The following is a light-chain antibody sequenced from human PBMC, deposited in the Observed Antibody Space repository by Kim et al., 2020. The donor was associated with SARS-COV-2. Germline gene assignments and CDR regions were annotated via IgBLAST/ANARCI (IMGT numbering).Light chain of an antibody. Sequence: DIQMTQSPSSLSASEGDRVTITCRASQTISSHLNWYQQKPGKAPRLLISAASSLQSGVPSRFSGSGSGTDFTLTISSLQPEDFATYYCQQSYRSPLTFGQGTRLEIK. CDR2: AAS. CDR3: QQSYRSPLT. CDR1: QTISSH. V-gene: IGKV1-39*01. J-gene: IGKJ5*01.